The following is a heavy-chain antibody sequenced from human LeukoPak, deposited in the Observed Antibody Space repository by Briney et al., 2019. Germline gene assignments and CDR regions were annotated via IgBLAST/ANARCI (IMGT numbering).Heavy chain of an antibody. D-gene: IGHD3-9*01. CDR3: TRDLMDYDVSTGLHHYYMDV. V-gene: IGHV3-21*01. CDR2: ISSSSYYI. Sequence: NPGGSLRLSCAASGFTVSSNYMSWVRQAPGKGLEWVSSISSSSYYIYYADSMRGRFTISRDNAKNSLYLQMNTLRVEDTAVYYCTRDLMDYDVSTGLHHYYMDVWGQGTTVTVSS. CDR1: GFTVSSNY. J-gene: IGHJ6*02.